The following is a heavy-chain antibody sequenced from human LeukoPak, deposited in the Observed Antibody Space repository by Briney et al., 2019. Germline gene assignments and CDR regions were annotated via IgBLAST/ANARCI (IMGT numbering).Heavy chain of an antibody. CDR1: GGSISSGGYS. V-gene: IGHV4-61*08. J-gene: IGHJ4*02. CDR3: ARHSGASPHYFDY. CDR2: IYYSGTT. D-gene: IGHD1-26*01. Sequence: PSETLSLTCAVSGGSISSGGYSWSWIRQPPGKGLEWIGFIYYSGTTHYNPSLKSRVTMSVATSNNQFSLRLSSVTAADTAIHYCARHSGASPHYFDYWGQGALVTVSS.